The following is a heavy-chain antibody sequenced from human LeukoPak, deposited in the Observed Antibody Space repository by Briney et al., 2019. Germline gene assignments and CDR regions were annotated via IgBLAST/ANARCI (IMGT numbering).Heavy chain of an antibody. CDR1: GFALSSHW. V-gene: IGHV3-7*03. J-gene: IGHJ6*02. Sequence: GGSLRLSCAASGFALSSHWMTWVRQVPGRGPEWVANVNRDGSETYYLDSVKSRFTISKDNAKNSLYLQMNSLRAEDTALYHCARNNGMDVWGQGTTVIVSS. CDR2: VNRDGSET. CDR3: ARNNGMDV.